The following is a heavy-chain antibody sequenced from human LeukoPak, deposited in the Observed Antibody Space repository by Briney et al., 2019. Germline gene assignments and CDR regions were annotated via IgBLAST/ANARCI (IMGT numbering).Heavy chain of an antibody. Sequence: ASVKVSCKASGYTFTSYYMHWVRQAPGQGLDWMGVINPSGGSTSYAHKFQGGVTMTRDTSTSTVYMELSSLRSEDTAKYYCARASAHYFDYWGQGTLVTVSS. CDR3: ARASAHYFDY. V-gene: IGHV1-46*01. D-gene: IGHD6-19*01. CDR2: INPSGGST. J-gene: IGHJ4*02. CDR1: GYTFTSYY.